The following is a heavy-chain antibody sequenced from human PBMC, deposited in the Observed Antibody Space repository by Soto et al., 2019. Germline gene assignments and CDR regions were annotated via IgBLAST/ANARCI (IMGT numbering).Heavy chain of an antibody. V-gene: IGHV4-34*01. Sequence: PXETLSLTFSVDGWSLSGYYWTWIRQPPGKGLEWIGEVNPGGITNYSPSVKSRLKISLDTSKKEVSLEMTSVTAADTAVYYCGRVVIKMAIQSIDYWGPGTLVTVSS. J-gene: IGHJ4*02. CDR1: GWSLSGYY. CDR3: GRVVIKMAIQSIDY. CDR2: VNPGGIT.